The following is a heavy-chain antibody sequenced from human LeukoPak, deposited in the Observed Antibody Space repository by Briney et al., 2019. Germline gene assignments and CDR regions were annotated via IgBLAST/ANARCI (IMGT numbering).Heavy chain of an antibody. CDR2: IYTSGST. CDR1: GGSISNYY. Sequence: SETLSLTCTVSGGSISNYYWSWIRQPAGKELEWIGRIYTSGSTDYNPSLKSRVTVSLDTSKNQFSLKLSSVTAADTAVYYCAREVEQWLAHYYFDYWGQGTLVTVSS. CDR3: AREVEQWLAHYYFDY. V-gene: IGHV4-4*07. D-gene: IGHD6-19*01. J-gene: IGHJ4*02.